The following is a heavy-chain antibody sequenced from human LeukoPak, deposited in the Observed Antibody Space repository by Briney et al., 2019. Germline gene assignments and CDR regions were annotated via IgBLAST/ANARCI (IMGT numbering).Heavy chain of an antibody. V-gene: IGHV1-69*05. D-gene: IGHD6-13*01. Sequence: ASVKVSCKASGGTFSSYAISWVRQAPGQGLEWMGGIIPIFGTANYAQKFQGRVTITTDESTSTAYMELSSLRSEDTAVYYCATHTGYSSSWPLFDYWGQGTLVTVSS. CDR3: ATHTGYSSSWPLFDY. CDR2: IIPIFGTA. CDR1: GGTFSSYA. J-gene: IGHJ4*02.